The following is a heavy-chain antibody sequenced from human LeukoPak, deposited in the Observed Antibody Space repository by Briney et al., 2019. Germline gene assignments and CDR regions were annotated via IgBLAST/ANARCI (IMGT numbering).Heavy chain of an antibody. CDR1: GFTFSSYS. D-gene: IGHD6-13*01. CDR2: ISSSSSNI. V-gene: IGHV3-21*01. J-gene: IGHJ1*01. Sequence: PGGSLRLSCTASGFTFSSYSMNWVRQAPGKGLEWVSYISSSSSNIFYADSMKGRFTISRDNAKNSLYLQMNSLRAEDTAVYYCARPGAQYSSSWYSYFQHWGQGTLATVSS. CDR3: ARPGAQYSSSWYSYFQH.